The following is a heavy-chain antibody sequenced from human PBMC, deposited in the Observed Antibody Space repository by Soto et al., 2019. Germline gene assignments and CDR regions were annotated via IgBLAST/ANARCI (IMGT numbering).Heavy chain of an antibody. CDR3: ARPLRSSLTGYYIRDDAFDR. CDR1: GGSISSSSYY. CDR2: IYYSGST. Sequence: PSETLSLTCTVSGGSISSSSYYWGWIRQPPGKGLEWIGSIYYSGSTYYNPSLKSRVTISVDTSKNQFSLKLSSVTAADTAVYYCARPLRSSLTGYYIRDDAFDRWGQGTMVTVSS. D-gene: IGHD3-9*01. V-gene: IGHV4-39*01. J-gene: IGHJ3*02.